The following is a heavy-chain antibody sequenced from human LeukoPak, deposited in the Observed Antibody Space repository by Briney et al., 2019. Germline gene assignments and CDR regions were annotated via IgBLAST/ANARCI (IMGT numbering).Heavy chain of an antibody. CDR1: GGSISSGLC. J-gene: IGHJ4*02. V-gene: IGHV4-4*02. Sequence: SETLSLTCAVSGGSISSGLCWTWVRQSPGKGLEWIGEIYPSGTTNYNPSLKSRVTISVDKSENQFSLKLYSVTAADTAVYYCTRNAGNSDFDYWGQGTLVTVSS. D-gene: IGHD4-23*01. CDR2: IYPSGTT. CDR3: TRNAGNSDFDY.